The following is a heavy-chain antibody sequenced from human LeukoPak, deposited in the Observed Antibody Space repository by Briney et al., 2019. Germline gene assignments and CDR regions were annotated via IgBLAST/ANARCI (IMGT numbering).Heavy chain of an antibody. D-gene: IGHD3-22*01. V-gene: IGHV1-18*04. J-gene: IGHJ4*02. CDR1: GYTFTGYY. CDR2: ISAYNGNT. CDR3: AREVDYYDSSGYYIDY. Sequence: GSVKVSCKASGYTFTGYYMHWVRQAPGQGLEWMGWISAYNGNTNYAQKLQGRVTMTTDTSTSTAYMELRSLRSDDTAVYYCAREVDYYDSSGYYIDYWGQGTLVTVSS.